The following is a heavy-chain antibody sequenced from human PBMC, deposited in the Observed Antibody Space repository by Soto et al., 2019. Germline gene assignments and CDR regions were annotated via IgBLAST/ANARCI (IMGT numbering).Heavy chain of an antibody. CDR3: ANNGDYYYYGMDV. D-gene: IGHD4-17*01. CDR2: INAGNGKT. J-gene: IGHJ6*02. Sequence: QVQLVQSGAEVKKPGASVKVSCKASGYTFSNYATHWVRQAPGQRLEWMGWINAGNGKTKYSQNFQGRVTITRDTSASTAYMELSRLRSEDTAVYYCANNGDYYYYGMDVWGQGTTVTVSS. CDR1: GYTFSNYA. V-gene: IGHV1-3*01.